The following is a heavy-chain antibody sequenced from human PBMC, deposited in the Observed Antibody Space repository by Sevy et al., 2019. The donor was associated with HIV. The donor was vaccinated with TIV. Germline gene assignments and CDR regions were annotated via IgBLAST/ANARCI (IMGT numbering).Heavy chain of an antibody. J-gene: IGHJ3*02. D-gene: IGHD3-22*01. CDR3: ARDYDDYDSSGYAFEI. CDR2: ISAYNGNT. Sequence: ASVKVSCKASGYTFTSYGISWVRQAPGQGLEWMGWISAYNGNTNYAQKLQGRVTMTTDTSTSTAYMELRSLRSDDTAVYYCARDYDDYDSSGYAFEIWGQGTMVTVSS. CDR1: GYTFTSYG. V-gene: IGHV1-18*01.